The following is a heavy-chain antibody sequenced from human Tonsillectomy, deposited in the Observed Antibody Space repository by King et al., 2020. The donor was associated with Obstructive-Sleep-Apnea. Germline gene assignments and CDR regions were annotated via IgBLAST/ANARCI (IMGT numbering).Heavy chain of an antibody. CDR1: GFTFSSSG. V-gene: IGHV3-30*02. Sequence: VQLVESGGGVVQPGGSLRLSCAASGFTFSSSGMHWVRQAPGKGLEWVTFIRYDGSNEYYADSVKGRFSVSRDNSKNALFLQMNNLSAEDTAVYYCAKDNSNWSFDYCGQGILVTVSS. CDR3: AKDNSNWSFDY. J-gene: IGHJ4*02. D-gene: IGHD6-6*01. CDR2: IRYDGSNE.